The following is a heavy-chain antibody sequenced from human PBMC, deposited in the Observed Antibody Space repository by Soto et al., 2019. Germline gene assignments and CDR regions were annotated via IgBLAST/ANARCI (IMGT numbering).Heavy chain of an antibody. V-gene: IGHV1-46*03. J-gene: IGHJ4*02. CDR2: INPSGGDI. Sequence: QVQLVQSGAEVKKPGASVKVSCKASGYTFTSYYIHWVRQAPGQGLEWMGIINPSGGDITYAQKFQGRVTMTRDTSTSTVYMELSILRSEDTAVYYCGRDGGYQRFDFWGQGALVTVSS. CDR3: GRDGGYQRFDF. CDR1: GYTFTSYY. D-gene: IGHD2-2*01.